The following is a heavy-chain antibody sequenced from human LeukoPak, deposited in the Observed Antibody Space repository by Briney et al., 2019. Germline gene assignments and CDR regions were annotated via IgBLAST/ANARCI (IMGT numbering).Heavy chain of an antibody. V-gene: IGHV4-34*01. D-gene: IGHD3-10*01. CDR2: INHSGST. CDR1: GGSLSGYY. CDR3: ARARNYYGSGSYYKPVFDY. Sequence: SETLSLTCAVYGGSLSGYYWSWIRQPPGKGLEWIGEINHSGSTNYNPSLKSRVTISVDTSKNQFSLKLSSVTAADTAVYYCARARNYYGSGSYYKPVFDYWGQGTLVTVSS. J-gene: IGHJ4*02.